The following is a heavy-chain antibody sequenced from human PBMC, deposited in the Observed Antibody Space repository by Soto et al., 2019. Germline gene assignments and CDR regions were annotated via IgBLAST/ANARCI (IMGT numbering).Heavy chain of an antibody. CDR2: IGESGTPT. CDR1: GFTFSSYA. V-gene: IGHV3-23*01. Sequence: GGSLRLSCAASGFTFSSYAMKWVHQAPGKGLEWVSLIGESGTPTYYAGSVKGRFTISRDNSGNTLFLEMYSLRAEDTAVYYCARYVPGVSYYGMDVWGQGTTVTVSS. CDR3: ARYVPGVSYYGMDV. J-gene: IGHJ6*02. D-gene: IGHD2-2*01.